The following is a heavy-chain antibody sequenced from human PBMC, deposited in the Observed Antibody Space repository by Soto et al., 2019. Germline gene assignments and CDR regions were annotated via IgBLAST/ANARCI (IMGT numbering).Heavy chain of an antibody. D-gene: IGHD4-17*01. CDR3: AKDTSWTIDY. CDR1: GFNFGENT. J-gene: IGHJ4*02. CDR2: INWDSSET. Sequence: GGSLRLSCAGSGFNFGENTMHWVRQAPGKGLEWISYINWDSSETDYADSVRGRFTISRDNNKNSVYLELHSLRPDDTALYYCAKDTSWTIDYWGQGTRVTVYS. V-gene: IGHV3-43*01.